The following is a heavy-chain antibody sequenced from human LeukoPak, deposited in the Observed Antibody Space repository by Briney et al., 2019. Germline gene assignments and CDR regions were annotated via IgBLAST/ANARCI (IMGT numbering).Heavy chain of an antibody. J-gene: IGHJ4*02. Sequence: KASETLSLTCTVSGGSISSNSYYWGWIRQPPGKGLEWIGSIYYSGSTYYNPSLKSRVTISVDMSKNQLSLKLSPVTAADTAVYYCARDRGAEHYYAGSGYYYFDYWGQGTLVTVSS. CDR1: GGSISSNSYY. V-gene: IGHV4-39*07. D-gene: IGHD3-22*01. CDR3: ARDRGAEHYYAGSGYYYFDY. CDR2: IYYSGST.